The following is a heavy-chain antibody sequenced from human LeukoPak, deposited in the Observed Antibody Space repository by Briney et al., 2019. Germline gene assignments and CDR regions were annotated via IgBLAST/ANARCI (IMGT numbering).Heavy chain of an antibody. J-gene: IGHJ4*02. CDR3: ARAVVVVPAAIYYDSSGYLFDY. CDR1: GYTFTGYY. CDR2: INPNSGGT. D-gene: IGHD2-2*02. V-gene: IGHV1-2*02. Sequence: GASVKVSCKVSGYTFTGYYMHWVRQAPGQGLEWMGWINPNSGGTNYAQKFQGRVTMTRDTSISTAYMELSRLRSDDTAVYYCARAVVVVPAAIYYDSSGYLFDYWGQGTLVTVSS.